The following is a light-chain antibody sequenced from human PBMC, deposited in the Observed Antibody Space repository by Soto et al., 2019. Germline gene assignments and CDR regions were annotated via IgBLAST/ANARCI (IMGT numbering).Light chain of an antibody. CDR2: WAS. V-gene: IGKV4-1*01. J-gene: IGKJ1*01. CDR1: QSVLYSSNNKNY. Sequence: DMLLNPSAVALALSMYESSTINCKSSQSVLYSSNNKNYLAWYQQKPGQPPKALIYWASTRESGVPDRFSGSGSGTDFTLTISSLQAEDVAVYYCQDSYTTPWPFSEGAKVDIK. CDR3: QDSYTTPWP.